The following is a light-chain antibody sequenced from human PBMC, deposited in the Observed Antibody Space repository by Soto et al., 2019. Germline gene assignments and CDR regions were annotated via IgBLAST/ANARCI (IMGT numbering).Light chain of an antibody. CDR3: QQYYSTPRT. Sequence: DIVMTQSPDSLAVSLGERATINCKSSQSVLYSSNNKNFLAWYQQKPGLPPKLLISWASTRESGVPDRFTGSGSGTDFSLTISSLQAEDVAVYYCQQYYSTPRTFGQGTKVDIK. V-gene: IGKV4-1*01. CDR2: WAS. CDR1: QSVLYSSNNKNF. J-gene: IGKJ1*01.